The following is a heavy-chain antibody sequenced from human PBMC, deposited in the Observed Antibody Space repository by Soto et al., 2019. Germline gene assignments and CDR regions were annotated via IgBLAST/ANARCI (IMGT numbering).Heavy chain of an antibody. D-gene: IGHD3-3*01. Sequence: SETLSLTCTVSGGSISSSSYYWGWIRQPPGKGLEWIGEINHSGSTNYNPSLKSRVTISVDTSKNQFSLKLSSVTAADTAVYYCARGSYDFWSGYRYYYYYMDVWGKGTTVTVSS. V-gene: IGHV4-39*07. CDR2: INHSGST. CDR3: ARGSYDFWSGYRYYYYYMDV. J-gene: IGHJ6*03. CDR1: GGSISSSSYY.